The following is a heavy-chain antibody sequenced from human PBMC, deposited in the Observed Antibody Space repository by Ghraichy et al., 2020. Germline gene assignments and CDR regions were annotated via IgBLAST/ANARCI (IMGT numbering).Heavy chain of an antibody. CDR1: GESFSGYF. D-gene: IGHD2-21*02. V-gene: IGHV4-34*01. J-gene: IGHJ4*02. Sequence: SQTLSLTCAVYGESFSGYFWSWIRQPPGKGLEWIGEINHSGSTNYNPSLKSGVTVSVDTSKNQFSLKLSSVTAADTALYFCARRAAKTASVDYWGQGSRVTVSS. CDR3: ARRAAKTASVDY. CDR2: INHSGST.